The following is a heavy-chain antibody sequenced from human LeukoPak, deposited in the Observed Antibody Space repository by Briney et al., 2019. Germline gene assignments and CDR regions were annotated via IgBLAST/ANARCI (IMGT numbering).Heavy chain of an antibody. D-gene: IGHD6-19*01. CDR3: ATDSGGTIYYYGMDV. CDR2: IYHSGST. V-gene: IGHV4-30-2*02. Sequence: SETLSLTCAVSGGSISSGGYSWSWIRQPPGKGPEWIGYIYHSGSTYYNPSLKSRVTISVDRSKNQFSLKLSSVTAADTAVYYCATDSGGTIYYYGMDVWGQGTTVTVSS. J-gene: IGHJ6*02. CDR1: GGSISSGGYS.